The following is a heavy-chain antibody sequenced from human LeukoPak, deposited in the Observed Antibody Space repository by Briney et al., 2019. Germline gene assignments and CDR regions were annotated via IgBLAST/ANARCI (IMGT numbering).Heavy chain of an antibody. D-gene: IGHD6-13*01. CDR1: GYTFTSYG. V-gene: IGHV1-18*01. Sequence: ASVRVSCKASGYTFTSYGISWVRQAPGQGLEWMGWISAYNGNTNYAQKLQGRVTMTTDTSTSTAYMELRSLRSDDTAVYYCARRPRRIAAAVYYFDYWGQGTLVTVSS. CDR3: ARRPRRIAAAVYYFDY. J-gene: IGHJ4*02. CDR2: ISAYNGNT.